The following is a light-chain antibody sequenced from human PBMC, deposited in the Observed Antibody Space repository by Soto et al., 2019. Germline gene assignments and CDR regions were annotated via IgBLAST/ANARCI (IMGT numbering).Light chain of an antibody. J-gene: IGLJ3*02. CDR2: EGS. Sequence: QSALTQPASVSGSPGQSITISCTGTSCDVGSYNFVSWYQQHPGKAPKLMIYEGSKRPSGVSNRFSGSKSGNTASLTISGLQAEDEADYYCCSYAGDSAWVFGGGTKLTVL. CDR3: CSYAGDSAWV. CDR1: SCDVGSYNF. V-gene: IGLV2-23*01.